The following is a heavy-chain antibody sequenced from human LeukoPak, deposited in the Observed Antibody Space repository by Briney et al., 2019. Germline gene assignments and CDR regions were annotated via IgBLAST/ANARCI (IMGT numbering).Heavy chain of an antibody. D-gene: IGHD1-26*01. CDR3: ARIIGATEGVDY. V-gene: IGHV4-39*01. CDR1: GGSISSSSYY. CDR2: TYYSGRT. J-gene: IGHJ4*02. Sequence: SETLSLTCTVSGGSISSSSYYWGWIRQPPGMGLEWIGSTYYSGRTYYNSSLKSRVTISVDTSKNQFSLKLSSVTAADTTVYYCARIIGATEGVDYWGQGTLVTVSS.